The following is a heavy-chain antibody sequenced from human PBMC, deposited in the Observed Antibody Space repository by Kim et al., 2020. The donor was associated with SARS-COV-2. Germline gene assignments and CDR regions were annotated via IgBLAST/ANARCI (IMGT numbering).Heavy chain of an antibody. CDR3: AKDLTQAVVTDVYDY. CDR2: ISWNSGSI. V-gene: IGHV3-9*01. CDR1: GFTFDDYA. D-gene: IGHD2-21*02. Sequence: GVSLRLSCAASGFTFDDYAMHWVRQAPGKGLEWVSGISWNSGSIGYADSVKGRFTISRDNAKNSLYLQMNSLRAEDTALYYCAKDLTQAVVTDVYDYWGQGTLVTVSS. J-gene: IGHJ4*02.